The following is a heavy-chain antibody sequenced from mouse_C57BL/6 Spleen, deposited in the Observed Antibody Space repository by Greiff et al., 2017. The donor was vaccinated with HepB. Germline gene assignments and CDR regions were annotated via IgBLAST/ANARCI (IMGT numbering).Heavy chain of an antibody. CDR2: ISSGGSYT. J-gene: IGHJ4*01. CDR3: ARQGGNYFYARDY. V-gene: IGHV5-6*01. Sequence: EVQLVESGGDLVKPGGSLKLSCAASGFTFSSYGMSWVRQTPDKRLEWVATISSGGSYTYYPDSVKGRFTISRDNAKNTLYLQMSSLKSEDTAMYYCARQGGNYFYARDYWGQGTSVTVSS. D-gene: IGHD2-1*01. CDR1: GFTFSSYG.